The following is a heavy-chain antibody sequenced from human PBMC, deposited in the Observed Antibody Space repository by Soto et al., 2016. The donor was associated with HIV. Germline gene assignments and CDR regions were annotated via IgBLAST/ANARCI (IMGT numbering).Heavy chain of an antibody. CDR2: ISGSGGST. CDR1: GFTFSSYA. J-gene: IGHJ4*02. Sequence: EVQLLESGGGLVQPGGSLRLSCAASGFTFSSYAMSWVRQAPGKGLEWVSAISGSGGSTYYADSVKGRFTISRDNSKNTLYLQMNSLRAEDTAVYYCATYYYDSSGYRDWGQGTLVTVSS. D-gene: IGHD3-22*01. CDR3: ATYYYDSSGYRD. V-gene: IGHV3-23*01.